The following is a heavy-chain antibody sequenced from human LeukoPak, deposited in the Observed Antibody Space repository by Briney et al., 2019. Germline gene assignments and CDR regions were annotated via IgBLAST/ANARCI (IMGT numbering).Heavy chain of an antibody. V-gene: IGHV3-33*01. D-gene: IGHD4-17*01. J-gene: IGHJ4*02. Sequence: GSLRLSCAASGFTFSSYGMHWVRQAPGKGLEWVAVIWYDGSNKYYADSVKGRFTISRDNSKNTLYLQMNSLRAEDTAVYYCARDRFPYGDYDFDYWGQGTLVTVSS. CDR1: GFTFSSYG. CDR3: ARDRFPYGDYDFDY. CDR2: IWYDGSNK.